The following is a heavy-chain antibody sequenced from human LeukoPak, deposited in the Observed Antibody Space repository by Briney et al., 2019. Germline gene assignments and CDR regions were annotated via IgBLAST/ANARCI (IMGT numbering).Heavy chain of an antibody. V-gene: IGHV3-21*01. J-gene: IGHJ3*02. CDR3: ARGRRDGYNLIDAFDI. Sequence: PGGSLRLSCAASGFTFSSYSMNWVRQAPGKGLEWVSSISTSSIYIYYADSLKGRFTISRDNAKNSLYLQMNSLRAEDTAVYYCARGRRDGYNLIDAFDIWGQGIMVTVSS. D-gene: IGHD5-24*01. CDR1: GFTFSSYS. CDR2: ISTSSIYI.